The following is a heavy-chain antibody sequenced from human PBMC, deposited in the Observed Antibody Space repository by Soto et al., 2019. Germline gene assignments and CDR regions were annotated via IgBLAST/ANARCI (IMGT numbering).Heavy chain of an antibody. Sequence: ASVKVSCKASGYTFTSYYMHWVRQAPGQGLEWMGIINPSGGSTSYAQKFQGRVTMTRDTSTSTVYMELSSLRSEDTAVYYCAIDGYYDFWSGYSYYYYYGMDVWGQGTTVTVSS. J-gene: IGHJ6*02. CDR1: GYTFTSYY. D-gene: IGHD3-3*01. CDR2: INPSGGST. V-gene: IGHV1-46*01. CDR3: AIDGYYDFWSGYSYYYYYGMDV.